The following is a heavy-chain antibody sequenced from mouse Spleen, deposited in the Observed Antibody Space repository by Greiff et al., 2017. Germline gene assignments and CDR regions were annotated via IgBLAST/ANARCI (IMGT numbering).Heavy chain of an antibody. CDR1: GFSLTSYG. D-gene: IGHD4-1*01. CDR2: IWSDGST. V-gene: IGHV2-6-1*01. J-gene: IGHJ4*01. CDR3: ARHGANWDGGYAMDY. Sequence: VHLVESGPGLVAPSQSLSITCTVSGFSLTSYGVHWVRQPPGKGPEWLVVIWSDGSTTYNSALKSRLSISKDNSKSQVFLKMNSLQTDDTAMYYCARHGANWDGGYAMDYWGQGTSVTVSS.